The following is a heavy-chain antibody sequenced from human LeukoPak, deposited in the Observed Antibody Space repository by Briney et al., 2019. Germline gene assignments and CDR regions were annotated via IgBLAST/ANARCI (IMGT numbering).Heavy chain of an antibody. J-gene: IGHJ4*02. CDR3: AKGEVVVITQFDY. D-gene: IGHD3-22*01. Sequence: PGGSLRLSCAASGFTFSSYAMSWVRQAPGKGLEWVSAISGSGGSTYYADSVKGRFTISRDNSKNTLYLQMNSLGAEDTAVYYCAKGEVVVITQFDYWGQGTLVTVSS. V-gene: IGHV3-23*01. CDR1: GFTFSSYA. CDR2: ISGSGGST.